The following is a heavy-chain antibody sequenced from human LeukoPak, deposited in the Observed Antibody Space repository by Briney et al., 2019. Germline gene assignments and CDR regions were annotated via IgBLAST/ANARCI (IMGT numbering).Heavy chain of an antibody. D-gene: IGHD3-3*01. V-gene: IGHV4-38-2*01. CDR3: ARRRYDFWSGSPLDY. J-gene: IGHJ4*02. CDR2: IYHSGST. CDR1: GSSISSGYS. Sequence: SETLSLTCAVSGSSISSGYSWDWIRQPPGKGLEWIGSIYHSGSTYYNTSLKGRVTISLDMSKNQFSLRLRSVTAADTAMYYGARRRYDFWSGSPLDYWGRGTLVTASS.